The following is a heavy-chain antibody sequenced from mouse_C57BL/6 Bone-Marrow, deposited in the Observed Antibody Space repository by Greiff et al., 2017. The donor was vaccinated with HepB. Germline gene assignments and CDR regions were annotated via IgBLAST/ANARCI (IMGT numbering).Heavy chain of an antibody. V-gene: IGHV5-6*01. CDR2: ISSGGSYT. CDR3: ARPSDYLYYFDY. Sequence: EVQLQESGGDLVKPGGSLKLSCAASGFTFSSYGMSWVRQTPDKRLEWVATISSGGSYTYYPDSVKGRFTISRDNAKNTLYLQMSSLKSEDTAMYYCARPSDYLYYFDYWGQGTTLTVSS. D-gene: IGHD5-5*01. J-gene: IGHJ2*01. CDR1: GFTFSSYG.